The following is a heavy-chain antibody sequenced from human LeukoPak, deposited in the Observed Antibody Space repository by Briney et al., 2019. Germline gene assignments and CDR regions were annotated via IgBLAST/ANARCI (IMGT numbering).Heavy chain of an antibody. D-gene: IGHD5-24*01. V-gene: IGHV1-46*01. Sequence: ASVKVSCKASGYTFTKYYIHWVRQAPGQGLEWMGLINPGGDNTNYAQNFQGRVTMTRDTSTSTVYMELSSLRSEGTAIYYCARIRDGYNDAYDIWGQGTVVTVSS. CDR2: INPGGDNT. J-gene: IGHJ3*02. CDR3: ARIRDGYNDAYDI. CDR1: GYTFTKYY.